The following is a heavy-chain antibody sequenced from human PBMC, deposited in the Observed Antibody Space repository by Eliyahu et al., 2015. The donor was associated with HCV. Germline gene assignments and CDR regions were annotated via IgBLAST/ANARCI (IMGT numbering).Heavy chain of an antibody. CDR3: AGGVRDREMGIAVAVGFEF. CDR2: FIPIFGSA. CDR1: GGTFSSYA. D-gene: IGHD6-19*01. J-gene: IGHJ4*02. Sequence: QVQLVQSGAEVKKPGSSVKVSCKASGGTFSSYALSWVRQTPGQGLEWLXVFIPIFGSANLAKKFQGRVTITADTSTRTVYMELSGLRSEDTGVYYCAGGVRDREMGIAVAVGFEFWGQGTLVTVSS. V-gene: IGHV1-69*06.